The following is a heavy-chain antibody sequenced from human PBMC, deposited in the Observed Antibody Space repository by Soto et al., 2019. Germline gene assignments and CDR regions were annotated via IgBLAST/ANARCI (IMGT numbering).Heavy chain of an antibody. J-gene: IGHJ4*02. CDR3: AKGISYLASLDS. Sequence: GGSLRLSCAASGFTFDEYAMHWVRQSPGRGLEWVSLISWDGDTIFYADSVKGRFTISRDNNKNSLYLQMTSLRSEDTAFYYCAKGISYLASLDSWGQGTLVTVSS. V-gene: IGHV3-43D*04. CDR2: ISWDGDTI. D-gene: IGHD1-26*01. CDR1: GFTFDEYA.